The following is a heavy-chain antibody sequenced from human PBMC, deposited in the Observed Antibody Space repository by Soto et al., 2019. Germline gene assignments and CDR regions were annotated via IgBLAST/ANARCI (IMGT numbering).Heavy chain of an antibody. D-gene: IGHD5-12*01. CDR3: ARDRYSGYDWVVYRYYYYGMDV. V-gene: IGHV3-30-3*01. CDR2: ISYDGSNK. CDR1: GFTFSSYA. Sequence: GGSLRLSCAASGFTFSSYAMHWVRQAPGKGLEWVAVISYDGSNKYYADSVKGRFTISRDNSKNTLYLQMNSLRAEDTAVYYCARDRYSGYDWVVYRYYYYGMDVWGQGTTVTVSS. J-gene: IGHJ6*02.